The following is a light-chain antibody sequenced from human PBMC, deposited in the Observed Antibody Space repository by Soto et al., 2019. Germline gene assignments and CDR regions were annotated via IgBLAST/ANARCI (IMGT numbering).Light chain of an antibody. CDR3: NSYTSSTAYV. CDR1: SSDVGGYNY. V-gene: IGLV2-14*01. J-gene: IGLJ1*01. CDR2: EVS. Sequence: QSALPQPASVSGSPGQSITISCTGTSSDVGGYNYVSWYQLHPGKAPKLIIYEVSNRPSGVSNRFSGSKSGNTASLTISGLQAEDEADYYYNSYTSSTAYVFGTGTKLTVL.